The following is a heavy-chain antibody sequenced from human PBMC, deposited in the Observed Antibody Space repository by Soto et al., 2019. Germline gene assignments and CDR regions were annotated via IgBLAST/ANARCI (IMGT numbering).Heavy chain of an antibody. CDR1: GGTFSSYA. Sequence: SVKVSCKASGGTFSSYAISWVRQAPGQGLEWMGGIIPIFGTANYAQKFQGRVTITADESTSTAYMELSSLRSEDTAVYYCANAPRITIWSPDVWGQGTTVTVSS. CDR3: ANAPRITIWSPDV. D-gene: IGHD3-3*01. CDR2: IIPIFGTA. J-gene: IGHJ6*02. V-gene: IGHV1-69*13.